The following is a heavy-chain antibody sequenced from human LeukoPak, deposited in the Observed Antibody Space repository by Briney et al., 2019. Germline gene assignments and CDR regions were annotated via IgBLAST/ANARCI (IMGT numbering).Heavy chain of an antibody. Sequence: PSETLSLTCTVSGGSISSSSYYWGWIRQPPGEGREWIGSIYYSGSTYYNPSLKSRVTISVDTSKNQFSLKLSSVTAADTAVYYCARHTTLSIAAQFDYWGQGTLVTVSS. V-gene: IGHV4-39*01. J-gene: IGHJ4*02. CDR3: ARHTTLSIAAQFDY. CDR2: IYYSGST. CDR1: GGSISSSSYY. D-gene: IGHD6-6*01.